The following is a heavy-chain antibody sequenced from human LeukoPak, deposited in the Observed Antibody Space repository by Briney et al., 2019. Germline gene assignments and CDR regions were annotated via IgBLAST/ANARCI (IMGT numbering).Heavy chain of an antibody. J-gene: IGHJ4*02. CDR3: AKDYSLLGYCSSTSCSASGDDY. CDR1: GFTFSSYG. Sequence: PGRSLRLSCAASGFTFSSYGMHWVRQAPGKGLEWVAVISYDGSNKYYADSVKGRFTISRDNSKNTLYLQMNSLRAEDTAVYYRAKDYSLLGYCSSTSCSASGDDYWGQGTLVTVSS. D-gene: IGHD2-2*01. CDR2: ISYDGSNK. V-gene: IGHV3-30*18.